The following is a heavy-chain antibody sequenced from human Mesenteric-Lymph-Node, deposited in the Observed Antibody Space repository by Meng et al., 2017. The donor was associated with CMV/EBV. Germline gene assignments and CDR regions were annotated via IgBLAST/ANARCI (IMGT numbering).Heavy chain of an antibody. Sequence: LSCAASGFTFTGYTMSWVRQAPGKGLEWVSAISGSGTSTYYAGSVNGRFTISRDNSKNTMYLEMNDLRGEDTAAYYCAARLGYYFDYWGQGAVVTVSS. CDR1: GFTFTGYT. CDR2: ISGSGTST. CDR3: AARLGYYFDY. V-gene: IGHV3-23*01. D-gene: IGHD1-26*01. J-gene: IGHJ4*02.